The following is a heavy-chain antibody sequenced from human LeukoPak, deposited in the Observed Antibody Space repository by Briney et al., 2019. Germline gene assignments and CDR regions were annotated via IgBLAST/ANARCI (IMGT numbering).Heavy chain of an antibody. Sequence: SETLSLTCTVSGGSISSSSYYWGWIRQPPGKGLEWIGSIYHSGSTYYNPSLKSRVTISVDTSKNQFSLKLSSVTAADTAVYYCARGITMVRGRYNWFDPWGQGTLVTVSS. CDR3: ARGITMVRGRYNWFDP. CDR2: IYHSGST. CDR1: GGSISSSSYY. J-gene: IGHJ5*02. D-gene: IGHD3-10*01. V-gene: IGHV4-39*07.